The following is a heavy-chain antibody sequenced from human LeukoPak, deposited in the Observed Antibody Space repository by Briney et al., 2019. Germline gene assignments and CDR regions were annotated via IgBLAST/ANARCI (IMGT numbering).Heavy chain of an antibody. V-gene: IGHV1-18*01. CDR2: ISAYNGNT. Sequence: ASVKVSCKASGYTFTSYGISWVRQAPGQGLEWMGCISAYNGNTNYAQKLQGRVTMTTDTSTSTAYMELRSLRSADTAVYYCARCGGGSCYGGNWFDPWGRGTLVTVSS. CDR1: GYTFTSYG. D-gene: IGHD2-15*01. CDR3: ARCGGGSCYGGNWFDP. J-gene: IGHJ5*02.